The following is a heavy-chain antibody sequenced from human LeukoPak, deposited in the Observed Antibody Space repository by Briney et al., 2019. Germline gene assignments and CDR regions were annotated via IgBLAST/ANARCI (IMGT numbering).Heavy chain of an antibody. D-gene: IGHD3-10*01. CDR3: ARGPFKLITMVRGVIDYYYYYGMDV. J-gene: IGHJ6*02. CDR2: INHSGST. CDR1: GGSFSGYY. V-gene: IGHV4-34*01. Sequence: SETLSLTCAVYGGSFSGYYWSWIRKPPGKGLEWIGEINHSGSTNYNPSLKSRVTISVDTSKNQFSLKLSSVTAADTAVYYCARGPFKLITMVRGVIDYYYYYGMDVWGQGTTVTVSS.